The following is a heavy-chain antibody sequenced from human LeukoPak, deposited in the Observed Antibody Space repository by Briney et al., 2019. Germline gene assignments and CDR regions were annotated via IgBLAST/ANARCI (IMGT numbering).Heavy chain of an antibody. CDR3: AKDPRYGSGSYQGY. V-gene: IGHV3-23*01. Sequence: GGSLRLSCAAPGFTFSSYGMSWVRQAPGKGLEWVSAISGSGGSTYYADSVKGRFTISRDNSKNTLYLQMNSLRAEDTAVYYCAKDPRYGSGSYQGYWGQGTLVTVSS. CDR1: GFTFSSYG. D-gene: IGHD3-10*01. CDR2: ISGSGGST. J-gene: IGHJ4*02.